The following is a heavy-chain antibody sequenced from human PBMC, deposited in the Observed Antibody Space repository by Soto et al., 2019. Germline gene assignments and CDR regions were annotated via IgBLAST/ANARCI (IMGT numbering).Heavy chain of an antibody. Sequence: PGGSLRLSCAASGFTFDDYTMHWVRQAPGKGLEWVSLISWDAGSTYYADSVKGRFTISRDNSKNSLYLQMNSLRTEDTALYYCAKDRYYGYYGWSVIDYWGQGTLVTVSS. CDR2: ISWDAGST. V-gene: IGHV3-43*01. J-gene: IGHJ4*02. D-gene: IGHD4-17*01. CDR3: AKDRYYGYYGWSVIDY. CDR1: GFTFDDYT.